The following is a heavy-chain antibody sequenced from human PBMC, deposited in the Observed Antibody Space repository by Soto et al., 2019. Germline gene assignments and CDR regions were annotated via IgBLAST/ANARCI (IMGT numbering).Heavy chain of an antibody. D-gene: IGHD3-10*01. CDR2: IYHDGTT. Sequence: QVQLQESGPGVVKSSETLSLICTVSGGSVRNYYWNWIRQPLGKGLEWIGYIYHDGTTKDNPSLKSRLTMSVDTSKSQVSLMLSSVTAADTAIYFCAASYGSGSYPDYWGQGTLVTVSS. CDR3: AASYGSGSYPDY. J-gene: IGHJ4*02. CDR1: GGSVRNYY. V-gene: IGHV4-59*08.